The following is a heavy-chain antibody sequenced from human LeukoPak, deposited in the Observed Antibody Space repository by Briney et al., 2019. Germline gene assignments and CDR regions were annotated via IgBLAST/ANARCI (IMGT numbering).Heavy chain of an antibody. Sequence: GGSLRLSCAASGFTFSTYWMTWVRQAPGKGLEWVANIKQDGSEKYYVDSVKGRFTISRDNAKNSLYLQMNSLRAEDTAVYYCAKEKSQGRIAVAGREDYWGQGTLVTVSS. CDR2: IKQDGSEK. V-gene: IGHV3-7*01. J-gene: IGHJ4*02. D-gene: IGHD6-19*01. CDR1: GFTFSTYW. CDR3: AKEKSQGRIAVAGREDY.